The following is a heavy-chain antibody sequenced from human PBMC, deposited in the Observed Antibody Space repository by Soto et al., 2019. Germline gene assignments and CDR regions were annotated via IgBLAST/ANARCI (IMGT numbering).Heavy chain of an antibody. CDR2: VSFDGSNK. Sequence: QVQLVESGGGGVQPGRSLRLSCAASGFTFSTHAMHWVRQAPGKGLECVAIVSFDGSNKYYADSVKGRFTISRDNSKNTLYLQMSGLTPEDTAFYYCARDQTGITTAGGGRIDRWGQGTLITVSS. CDR1: GFTFSTHA. J-gene: IGHJ5*02. V-gene: IGHV3-30-3*01. D-gene: IGHD6-13*01. CDR3: ARDQTGITTAGGGRIDR.